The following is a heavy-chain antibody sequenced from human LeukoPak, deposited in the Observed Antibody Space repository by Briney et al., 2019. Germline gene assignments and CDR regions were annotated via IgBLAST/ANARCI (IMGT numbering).Heavy chain of an antibody. V-gene: IGHV4-4*07. CDR3: AREPLGYCSGGSCYIDP. CDR2: IYTSGST. CDR1: GGSISSDY. J-gene: IGHJ5*02. Sequence: PSETLSLTCTVSGGSISSDYWSWIRQPAGKGLEWIGRIYTSGSTNYNPSLKSRVTMSVDTSKNQFSLKLSSVTAADTAVYYCAREPLGYCSGGSCYIDPWGQGALVTVSS. D-gene: IGHD2-15*01.